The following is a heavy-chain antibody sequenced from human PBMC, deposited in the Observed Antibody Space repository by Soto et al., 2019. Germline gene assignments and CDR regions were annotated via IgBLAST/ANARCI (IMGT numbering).Heavy chain of an antibody. Sequence: GASVKVSCKASGGTFSSYAISWVRQAPGKGLEWVSSISSTTNYIYYGDSMKGRFTISRDNAKNSLYLEMNSLRAEDTAVYYCARESEDLTSNFDYWGQGTLVTVSS. J-gene: IGHJ4*02. CDR3: ARESEDLTSNFDY. CDR2: ISSTTNYI. V-gene: IGHV3-21*06. CDR1: GGTFSSYA.